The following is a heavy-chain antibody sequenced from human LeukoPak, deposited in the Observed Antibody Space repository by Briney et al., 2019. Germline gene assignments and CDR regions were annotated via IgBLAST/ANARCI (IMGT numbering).Heavy chain of an antibody. CDR1: GGSISSGGYY. J-gene: IGHJ3*02. CDR3: ARPYCSSTSCYDADAFDI. D-gene: IGHD2-2*01. V-gene: IGHV4-30-2*01. CDR2: IYHSGST. Sequence: SETLSLTCTVSGGSISSGGYYWSWIRQPPGKGLEWIGYIYHSGSTYYNPSLKSRVTISVDRSKNQFSLKLSSVTAADTAVYYCARPYCSSTSCYDADAFDIWGQGTMVTVSS.